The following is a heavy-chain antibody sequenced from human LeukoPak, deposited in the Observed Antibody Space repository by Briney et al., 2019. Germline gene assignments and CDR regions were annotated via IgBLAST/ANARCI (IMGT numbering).Heavy chain of an antibody. CDR1: GYTFTSYD. CDR2: MNPNSGNT. J-gene: IGHJ4*02. Sequence: ASAKVSCKASGYTFTSYDINWVRQATGQGLEWMGWMNPNSGNTGYAQKFQGRVTMTRNTSISTAYMELSSLRSEDTAVYYCARQPYGGDNSCFDFWGQGTLVTVSS. CDR3: ARQPYGGDNSCFDF. V-gene: IGHV1-8*01. D-gene: IGHD5-24*01.